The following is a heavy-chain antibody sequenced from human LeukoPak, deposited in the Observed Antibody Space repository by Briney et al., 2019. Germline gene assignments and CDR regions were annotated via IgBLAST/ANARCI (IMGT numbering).Heavy chain of an antibody. Sequence: GGSLRLSCAASGFTFSSYSMNWVRQAPGKGLEWVSYISSSSSTIYYADSVKGRFTISRDNAKNSLYLQMNSLRAEDTAVYYCARGGPWLSIDYWGQGTLVTVSS. CDR3: ARGGPWLSIDY. CDR2: ISSSSSTI. CDR1: GFTFSSYS. D-gene: IGHD6-19*01. V-gene: IGHV3-48*01. J-gene: IGHJ4*02.